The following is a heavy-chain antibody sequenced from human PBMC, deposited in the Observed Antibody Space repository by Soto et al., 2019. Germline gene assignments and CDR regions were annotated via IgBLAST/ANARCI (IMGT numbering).Heavy chain of an antibody. CDR1: GFNFNDHG. D-gene: IGHD3-10*01. J-gene: IGHJ6*03. V-gene: IGHV3-9*01. Sequence: EVQLVESGGGLVQPGRSLRLSCIASGFNFNDHGMHWVRQAPGKGLEWVSGITWHSDGMGYADSVKGRFPISRDNAKNCLYLQMNSLRVEDTALYYCAKEDSGFSGYMDVWGKGTTVTVSS. CDR3: AKEDSGFSGYMDV. CDR2: ITWHSDGM.